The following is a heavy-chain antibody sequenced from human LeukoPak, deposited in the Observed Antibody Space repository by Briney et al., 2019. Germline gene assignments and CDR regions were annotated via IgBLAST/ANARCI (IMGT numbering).Heavy chain of an antibody. CDR1: GGSISSDVYQ. J-gene: IGHJ4*02. D-gene: IGHD4-17*01. CDR3: ARGPTVTTDY. V-gene: IGHV4-31*03. Sequence: SQTLSLTCTVSGGSISSDVYQWTWIRQHPGKGLEWIGYIYYSGTTYYNPSLKSRVTISVDTSKNQSSLKLSSVTAADTAVYYCARGPTVTTDYWGQGTLVTVSS. CDR2: IYYSGTT.